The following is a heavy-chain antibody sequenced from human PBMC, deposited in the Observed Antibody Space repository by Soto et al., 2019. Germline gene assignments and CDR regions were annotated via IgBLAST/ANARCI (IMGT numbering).Heavy chain of an antibody. V-gene: IGHV1-18*01. D-gene: IGHD3-16*01. CDR3: ARGGYYGNVWGKLSHYGLDV. CDR2: ISPYNDQT. Sequence: QVQLVQSASEVMKPGASVKVSCKASGYTFIRYGITWVRQAPGQRLEWMGWISPYNDQTINAQKLKGRVTMTAETTTRTVYMQLRSLKSDDTAVYYCARGGYYGNVWGKLSHYGLDVWGQGTSVTVSS. J-gene: IGHJ6*02. CDR1: GYTFIRYG.